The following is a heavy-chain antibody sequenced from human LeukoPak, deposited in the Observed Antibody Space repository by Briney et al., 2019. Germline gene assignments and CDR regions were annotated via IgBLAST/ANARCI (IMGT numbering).Heavy chain of an antibody. J-gene: IGHJ3*02. CDR3: AKDSSSWLTDAFDI. D-gene: IGHD6-13*01. CDR1: GFTFDDYA. CDR2: ISWNSGSI. V-gene: IGHV3-9*01. Sequence: GGSLRLSCAASGFTFDDYAMHWVRQAPGKGLEWVSGISWNSGSIGYADSVKGRFTISRDNAKNSLYLQMNSPRAEDTALYYCAKDSSSWLTDAFDIWGQGTMVTVSS.